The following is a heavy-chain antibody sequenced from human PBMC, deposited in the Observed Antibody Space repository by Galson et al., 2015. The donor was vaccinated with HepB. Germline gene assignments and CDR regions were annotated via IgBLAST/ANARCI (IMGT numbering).Heavy chain of an antibody. D-gene: IGHD7-27*01. J-gene: IGHJ4*02. CDR2: IYWSDDK. CDR1: GFSLSTSGVG. Sequence: PALVKPTQTLTLTCTFSGFSLSTSGVGVGWIRQPPGKALEWLALIYWSDDKRFSPSLKSRLTITKDTSKTQVVLTMTNMDPVDTGTYYCVHSRKLGMNFDYWGQGTLVTVSS. CDR3: VHSRKLGMNFDY. V-gene: IGHV2-5*01.